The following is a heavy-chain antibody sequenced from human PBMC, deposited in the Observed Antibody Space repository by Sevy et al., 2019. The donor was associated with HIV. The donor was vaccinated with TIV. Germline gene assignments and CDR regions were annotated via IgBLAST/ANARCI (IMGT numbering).Heavy chain of an antibody. V-gene: IGHV6-1*01. J-gene: IGHJ4*02. D-gene: IGHD1-26*01. Sequence: QSQTLSLTCAISGDSVSSNSAAWNWIRQSPSRGLEWLGRTYYRSKWYNDYAVSVKSRITINPDTSKNQFYLQLNSVTPEDTAVYYCARDRWELLHNYFDYWGQGTLVTVSS. CDR1: GDSVSSNSAA. CDR2: TYYRSKWYN. CDR3: ARDRWELLHNYFDY.